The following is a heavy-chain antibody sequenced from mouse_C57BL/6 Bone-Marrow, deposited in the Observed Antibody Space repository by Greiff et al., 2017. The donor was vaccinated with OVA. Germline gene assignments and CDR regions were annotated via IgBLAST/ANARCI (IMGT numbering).Heavy chain of an antibody. CDR1: GFTFSDYG. CDR2: ISSGSSTI. D-gene: IGHD1-1*01. CDR3: ARQGFYYGSSPYWYFYV. J-gene: IGHJ1*03. Sequence: EVKLVESGGGLVKPGGSLKLSCAASGFTFSDYGMHWVRQAPEKGLEWVAYISSGSSTIYYADTVKGRFTISRDNAKNTLFLQMTSLRSEDTAMYYCARQGFYYGSSPYWYFYVWGTGTTVTVSS. V-gene: IGHV5-17*01.